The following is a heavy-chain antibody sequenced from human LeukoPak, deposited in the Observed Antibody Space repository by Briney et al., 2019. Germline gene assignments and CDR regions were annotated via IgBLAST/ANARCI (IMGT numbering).Heavy chain of an antibody. V-gene: IGHV3-7*01. J-gene: IGHJ6*02. CDR3: ARDRSPSYYYGMDV. Sequence: GSLRLSCAASGFTFSSYWMSWVRQAPGKGLEWVANIKQDGSEKYYVDSVKGRFTISRDNAKNSLYLQMNSLRAEDTAVYYCARDRSPSYYYGMDVWGQGTTVTVSS. CDR1: GFTFSSYW. CDR2: IKQDGSEK.